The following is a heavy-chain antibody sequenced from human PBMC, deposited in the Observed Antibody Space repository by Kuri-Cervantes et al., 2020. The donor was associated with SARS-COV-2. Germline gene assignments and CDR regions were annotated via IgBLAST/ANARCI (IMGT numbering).Heavy chain of an antibody. Sequence: LSLTCAASGFTFSSYAMTWVRQAPGKGPEWVSVIYSGHYTTYYADSVKGRFTISRDNSKNTLYLQMNSLRAEDTAVYYCAKTEGAGSWNYFDAWGQGTLVTVSS. D-gene: IGHD6-13*01. V-gene: IGHV3-23*03. J-gene: IGHJ4*02. CDR3: AKTEGAGSWNYFDA. CDR2: IYSGHYTT. CDR1: GFTFSSYA.